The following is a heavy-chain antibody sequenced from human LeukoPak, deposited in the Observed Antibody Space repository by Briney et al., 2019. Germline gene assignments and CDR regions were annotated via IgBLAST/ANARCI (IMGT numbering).Heavy chain of an antibody. CDR2: ISSSSTYI. Sequence: PGGSLRLSCAASGFIFSGYSMNWVRQAPGKGLEWVSSISSSSTYIYYADSVKGRFTISRDNAKNSLYLQMNSLRAEDTAVYYCARSIAVASGDFQHWGQGTLVTVSS. J-gene: IGHJ1*01. D-gene: IGHD6-19*01. CDR1: GFIFSGYS. CDR3: ARSIAVASGDFQH. V-gene: IGHV3-21*01.